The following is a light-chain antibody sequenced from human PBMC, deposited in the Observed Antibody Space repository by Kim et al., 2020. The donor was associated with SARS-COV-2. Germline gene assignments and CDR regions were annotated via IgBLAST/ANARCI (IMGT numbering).Light chain of an antibody. CDR3: GTWDSSLSAVV. V-gene: IGLV1-51*01. J-gene: IGLJ3*02. CDR2: DNN. Sequence: QSVLTQPPSVSAAPGQKVSIPCSGGSSNIGNNYVSWYQQFPGTAPKLLIYDNNKRPSGIPDRFSGSKSGTSATLGITGLQTGDDADYYCGTWDSSLSAVVFGGGTQLTVL. CDR1: SSNIGNNY.